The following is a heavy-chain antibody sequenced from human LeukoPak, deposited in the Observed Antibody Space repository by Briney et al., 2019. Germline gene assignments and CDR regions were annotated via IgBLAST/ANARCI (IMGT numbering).Heavy chain of an antibody. Sequence: PSETLSLTPTVSGDSISSYYWSCGTHPPGRGREWVGDLYYSGSTNNNPALRSRVTISVDTAKNKRSLKLSSVTAADTAVYLCARDVLAAACTYDYWGQGTLVTVSS. CDR3: ARDVLAAACTYDY. CDR2: LYYSGST. J-gene: IGHJ4*02. CDR1: GDSISSYY. V-gene: IGHV4-59*01. D-gene: IGHD6-13*01.